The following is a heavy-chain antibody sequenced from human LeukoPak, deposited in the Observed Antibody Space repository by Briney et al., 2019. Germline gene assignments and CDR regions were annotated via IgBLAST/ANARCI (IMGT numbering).Heavy chain of an antibody. CDR2: ISRNSYT. V-gene: IGHV3-11*06. CDR1: GFTFSDYY. D-gene: IGHD6-13*01. Sequence: GGSLRLSCAASGFTFSDYYMSWIRQAPGKGLEWVSYISRNSYTNYADSVKGRFTISRDNAKNSLYLQMASLRAEDTAVYYCARMGIAEVGAYYFDYWGQGTLVAVSS. J-gene: IGHJ4*02. CDR3: ARMGIAEVGAYYFDY.